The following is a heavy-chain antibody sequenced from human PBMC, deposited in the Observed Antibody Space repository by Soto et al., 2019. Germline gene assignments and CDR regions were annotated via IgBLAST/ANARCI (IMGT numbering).Heavy chain of an antibody. D-gene: IGHD2-2*01. J-gene: IGHJ5*02. CDR2: INHSGST. V-gene: IGHV4-34*01. CDR3: ARRFGGYCSSTSCRPKKLNWFDP. CDR1: GGSFSGYY. Sequence: QVQLQQWGAGLLKPSETLSLTCAVYGGSFSGYYWSWIRQPPGKGLEWIGEINHSGSTNYNPSLKIRVTISVDTSKNQFSLKLSSVTAADTAVYYCARRFGGYCSSTSCRPKKLNWFDPWGQGTLVTVSS.